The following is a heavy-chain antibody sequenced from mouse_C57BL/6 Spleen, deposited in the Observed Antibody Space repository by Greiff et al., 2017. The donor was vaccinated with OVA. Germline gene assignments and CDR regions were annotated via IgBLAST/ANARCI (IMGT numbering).Heavy chain of an antibody. CDR1: GFNIKNPY. D-gene: IGHD2-4*01. J-gene: IGHJ3*01. Sequence: VQLQQSVAELVRPGASVKLSCTASGFNIKNPYMHWVKQRPEQGLEWIGRIDPANGNTKYAPKFQGKATITADTSSNTAYLQLSSLTSEDTAIYYCAGYYDYDGGFAYWGQGTLVTVSA. CDR2: IDPANGNT. V-gene: IGHV14-3*01. CDR3: AGYYDYDGGFAY.